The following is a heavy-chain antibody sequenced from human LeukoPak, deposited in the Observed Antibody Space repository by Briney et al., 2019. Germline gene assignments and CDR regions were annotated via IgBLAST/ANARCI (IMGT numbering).Heavy chain of an antibody. V-gene: IGHV3-23*01. CDR3: ATSPTFDP. CDR2: ISGSGGST. Sequence: GGSLRLSCAASGFTFSSYAMSWVRQAPGKGLEWVSAISGSGGSTYYADSVKGRFTISRDNSKNTLYLQTNNLRADDTAVYYCATSPTFDPWGQGTLVTVSS. J-gene: IGHJ5*02. CDR1: GFTFSSYA.